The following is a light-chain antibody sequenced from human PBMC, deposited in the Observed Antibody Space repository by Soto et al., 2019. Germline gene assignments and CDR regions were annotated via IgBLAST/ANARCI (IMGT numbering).Light chain of an antibody. J-gene: IGLJ1*01. V-gene: IGLV1-47*01. CDR3: ASWADSRSGVV. CDR2: RSD. CDR1: TSNIGHNY. Sequence: QSVLTQPPSASGTPGQRVTISCSGTTSNIGHNYVCWYQQLPGSSPKLLILRSDQRPSGVPDRFSGSKSGTSASLTLGGLRSEPEAEYYCASWADSRSGVVFGTGTKVTVL.